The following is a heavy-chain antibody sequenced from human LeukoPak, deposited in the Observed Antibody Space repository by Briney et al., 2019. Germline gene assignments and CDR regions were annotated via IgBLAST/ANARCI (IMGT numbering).Heavy chain of an antibody. CDR1: RGSISSYY. D-gene: IGHD1-1*01. J-gene: IGHJ5*02. CDR2: IYYSVST. CDR3: ARDPRGGTPRENWFAP. V-gene: IGHV4-59*01. Sequence: SETLSLTCIVSRGSISSYYWSWIRQPPGRGVEGIGYIYYSVSTNYNLPRLSRVTISVDTSKTQFSPTLNYVTAADTAVYYCARDPRGGTPRENWFAPWGQGTLVTASP.